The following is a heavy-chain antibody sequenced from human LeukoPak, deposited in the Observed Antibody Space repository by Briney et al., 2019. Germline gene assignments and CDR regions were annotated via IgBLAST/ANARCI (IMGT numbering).Heavy chain of an antibody. J-gene: IGHJ3*02. V-gene: IGHV4-59*01. CDR1: GGSISSYY. CDR3: ARYYYDNSGSIYAFDI. D-gene: IGHD3-22*01. Sequence: SETLSLTCTVSGGSISSYYWSWIRQPPGKGLEWIGYIYYSGSTNYNPSLKSRVTISVDTSKNQFSLKLSSVTSADTALYYCARYYYDNSGSIYAFDIWGQGTMVTVSS. CDR2: IYYSGST.